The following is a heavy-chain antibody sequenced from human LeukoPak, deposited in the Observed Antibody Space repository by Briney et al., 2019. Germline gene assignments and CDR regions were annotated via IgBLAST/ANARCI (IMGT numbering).Heavy chain of an antibody. CDR3: ARDLPITMIVVVRGGEDAFDS. CDR2: ISAYNGNT. J-gene: IGHJ3*02. CDR1: GYTFTSYG. V-gene: IGHV1-18*01. D-gene: IGHD3-22*01. Sequence: GASVKVSCKASGYTFTSYGISGVRQAPGQGLEWMGWISAYNGNTNYAQKLQGRVTKTTDTSTSTAYMEQRSLRSDDTAVYYCARDLPITMIVVVRGGEDAFDSWGQGTMVTVSS.